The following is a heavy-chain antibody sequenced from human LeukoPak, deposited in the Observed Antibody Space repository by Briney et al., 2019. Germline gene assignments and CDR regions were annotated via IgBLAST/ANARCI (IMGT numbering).Heavy chain of an antibody. J-gene: IGHJ4*02. D-gene: IGHD3-22*01. V-gene: IGHV1-18*01. Sequence: ASVKVSCKASGYTFTSYVISWVRQAPGQGLEWMGWISAYNGNTNYAQKLQGRVTMTTDTSTSTAYMELRSLRSDDTAVYYCARDRQFRYDSSDYTDYWGQGTLVTVSS. CDR3: ARDRQFRYDSSDYTDY. CDR1: GYTFTSYV. CDR2: ISAYNGNT.